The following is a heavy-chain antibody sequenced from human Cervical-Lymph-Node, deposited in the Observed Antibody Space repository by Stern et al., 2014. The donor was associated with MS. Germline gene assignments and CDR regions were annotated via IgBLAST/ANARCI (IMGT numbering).Heavy chain of an antibody. Sequence: VQLLESGGGVVQPGRSLRLSCAASGFTFSSYGMHWVRQAPGKGLEWVAVIWDDGSNKYYADSVKGRFTISRDNSKNTLYLQMNSLRAEDTAVYYCASMVSGWYFDLWGRGTLVTVSS. CDR2: IWDDGSNK. D-gene: IGHD5-18*01. V-gene: IGHV3-33*01. CDR1: GFTFSSYG. CDR3: ASMVSGWYFDL. J-gene: IGHJ2*01.